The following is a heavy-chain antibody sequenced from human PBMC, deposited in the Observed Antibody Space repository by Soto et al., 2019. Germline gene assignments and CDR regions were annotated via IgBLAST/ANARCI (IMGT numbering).Heavy chain of an antibody. Sequence: QVQLQQWGAGLLKPSETLSLTCAVYGGSFSGYYWSWIRRPPGKGLEWIGEINHSGKTNYSPSLKSRVTIAIDTSKNQFSLKLSAGTAADTAVYYCASRKYYEYVWGSRTDFFDYWGQGTLVTVSS. V-gene: IGHV4-34*01. CDR2: INHSGKT. J-gene: IGHJ4*02. CDR3: ASRKYYEYVWGSRTDFFDY. D-gene: IGHD3-16*01. CDR1: GGSFSGYY.